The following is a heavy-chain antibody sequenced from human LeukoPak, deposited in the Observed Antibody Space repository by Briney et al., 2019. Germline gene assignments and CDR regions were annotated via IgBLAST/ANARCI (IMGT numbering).Heavy chain of an antibody. CDR2: IYHSGST. D-gene: IGHD5-18*01. J-gene: IGHJ4*02. V-gene: IGHV4-38-2*02. CDR3: ARGPGESYGYHYLDY. Sequence: PSETLSLTCTVSGYSISSGYYWGWSRPPPGQGVGCIGSIYHSGSTYYNPSLKSRVTLSVDTSKNQFSLKLSYVHAGDTAGYYCARGPGESYGYHYLDYWGQGTLVTVSS. CDR1: GYSISSGYY.